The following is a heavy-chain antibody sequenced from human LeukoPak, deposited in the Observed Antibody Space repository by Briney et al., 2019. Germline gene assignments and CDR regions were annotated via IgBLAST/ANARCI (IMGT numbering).Heavy chain of an antibody. Sequence: SETLSLTCTVSGAPIASYYWTWIRQSPERGLEWIGYIYNYGSTKYEPSLKSRVTISEDTAKNQFSLRLRSVTAADTAVYYCARGVGYGDSRHYDHWGHGRLVTVSS. J-gene: IGHJ4*01. CDR1: GAPIASYY. CDR3: ARGVGYGDSRHYDH. D-gene: IGHD4-17*01. CDR2: IYNYGST. V-gene: IGHV4-59*01.